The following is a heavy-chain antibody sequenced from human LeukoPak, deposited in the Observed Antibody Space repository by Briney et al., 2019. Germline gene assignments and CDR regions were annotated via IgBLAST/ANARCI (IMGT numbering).Heavy chain of an antibody. CDR3: AKGVAGTPYYYYGMDV. CDR1: GFTFSSYG. D-gene: IGHD6-19*01. V-gene: IGHV3-30*18. CDR2: ISYDGSNK. Sequence: GRSLRLSCAASGFTFSSYGMHWVRQAPGKGLEWVAVISYDGSNKYYADPVKGRFTISRDNSKNTLYLQMNSLRAEDTAVYYCAKGVAGTPYYYYGMDVWGQGTTVTVSS. J-gene: IGHJ6*02.